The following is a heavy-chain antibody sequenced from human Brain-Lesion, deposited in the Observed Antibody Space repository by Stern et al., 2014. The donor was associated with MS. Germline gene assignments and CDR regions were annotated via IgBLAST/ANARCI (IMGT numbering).Heavy chain of an antibody. V-gene: IGHV1-69*06. Sequence: VQLVESGPEVKKPGSSVQVSCKASGGTFGTYPITWLRQAPGQGLVWMGRIIPIFGSPNYAQKFQGRVTITADRSTTTVYMKLSSLKSDDAAVYYCAKDGPALVTNWFDPWGRGTLVTVSS. CDR3: AKDGPALVTNWFDP. CDR1: GGTFGTYP. CDR2: IIPIFGSP. J-gene: IGHJ5*02. D-gene: IGHD5-18*01.